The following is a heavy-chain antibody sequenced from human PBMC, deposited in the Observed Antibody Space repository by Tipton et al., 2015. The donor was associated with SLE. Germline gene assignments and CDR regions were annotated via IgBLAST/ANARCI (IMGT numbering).Heavy chain of an antibody. CDR2: IIPLFGSA. Sequence: QVQLVQSGAEVKKPGSSVKVSCKASGGTFTNYAINWMRQAPGQGLEWMGGIIPLFGSANYAQKFQGRVRITADKPTSTAYMELSSLRFEDTAVYYCARVTCDSVCYSLEDFYYGMDVWGQGTTVTVSS. D-gene: IGHD2-21*01. J-gene: IGHJ6*02. V-gene: IGHV1-69*06. CDR1: GGTFTNYA. CDR3: ARVTCDSVCYSLEDFYYGMDV.